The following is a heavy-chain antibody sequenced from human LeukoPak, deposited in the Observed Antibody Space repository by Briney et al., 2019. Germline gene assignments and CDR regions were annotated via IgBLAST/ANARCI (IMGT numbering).Heavy chain of an antibody. Sequence: ASVKVSCKASGYTFTSYAMHWVRQAPGQRLEWMGWINAGNGNTKYSQKFQGRVTITRDTSASTAYMELSSLRSEDTAVYYCASQWLVSSESYYYYGMDVWGQGTTVTVSS. CDR2: INAGNGNT. D-gene: IGHD6-19*01. CDR3: ASQWLVSSESYYYYGMDV. V-gene: IGHV1-3*01. J-gene: IGHJ6*02. CDR1: GYTFTSYA.